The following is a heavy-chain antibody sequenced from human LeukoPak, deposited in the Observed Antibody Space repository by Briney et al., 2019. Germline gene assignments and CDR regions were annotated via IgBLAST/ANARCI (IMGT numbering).Heavy chain of an antibody. CDR3: AREEGITIFGVVRGYYMDV. V-gene: IGHV3-23*01. J-gene: IGHJ6*03. D-gene: IGHD3-3*01. CDR2: ISGSGGST. CDR1: GFTFSSYA. Sequence: GGSLRLSCAASGFTFSSYAMSWVRQAPGKGLEWVSAISGSGGSTYYADSVKGRFTISRDNSKNTLYLQMNSLRAEDTAVYYCAREEGITIFGVVRGYYMDVWGKGTTVTVSS.